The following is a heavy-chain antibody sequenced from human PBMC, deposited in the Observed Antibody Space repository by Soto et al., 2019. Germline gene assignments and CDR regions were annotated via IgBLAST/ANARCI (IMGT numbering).Heavy chain of an antibody. J-gene: IGHJ4*02. V-gene: IGHV3-21*01. D-gene: IGHD3-10*01. CDR1: GFSFRSYS. Sequence: EVQLVESGGGLVKPGGSLRLSCAASGFSFRSYSMNWVRQAPGKGLEWVSSISSSSSYINYADSVKGRFTISRDNAKNSLLLQMNSLRAEDTAVYYCARVGTYYGSGSPYSSDYWGQGTLVSVSS. CDR3: ARVGTYYGSGSPYSSDY. CDR2: ISSSSSYI.